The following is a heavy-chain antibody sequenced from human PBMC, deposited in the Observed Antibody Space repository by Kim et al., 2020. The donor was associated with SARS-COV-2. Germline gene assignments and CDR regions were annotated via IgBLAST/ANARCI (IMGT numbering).Heavy chain of an antibody. J-gene: IGHJ4*02. V-gene: IGHV3-30*18. CDR2: ISYDGSNK. CDR3: AKDGALDRIAAIDY. Sequence: GGSLRLSCAASGFTFSSYGMHWVRQAPGKGLEWVAVISYDGSNKYYADSVKGRFTISRDNSKNTLYLQMNSLRAEDTAVYYCAKDGALDRIAAIDYWGQGTLVTVSS. CDR1: GFTFSSYG. D-gene: IGHD6-6*01.